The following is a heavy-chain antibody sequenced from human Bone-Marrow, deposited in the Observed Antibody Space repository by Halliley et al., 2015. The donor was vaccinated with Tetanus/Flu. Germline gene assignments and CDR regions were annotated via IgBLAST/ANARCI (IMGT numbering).Heavy chain of an antibody. J-gene: IGHJ4*02. Sequence: SISTSSSYIYSADSLKGRIPISRDNARKLLYLQIDSLRVEDTAVYFCARDAATVAGTAPLDYWGQGNLVTVSS. V-gene: IGHV3-21*01. CDR3: ARDAATVAGTAPLDY. CDR2: ISTSSSYI. D-gene: IGHD6-19*01.